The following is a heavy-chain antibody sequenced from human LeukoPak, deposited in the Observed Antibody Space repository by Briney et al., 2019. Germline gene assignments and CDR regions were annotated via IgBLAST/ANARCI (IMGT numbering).Heavy chain of an antibody. CDR3: ARDSSGYAEIDY. CDR1: GFTFSSYA. Sequence: GGSLRLSCAASGFTFSSYAMPWVRQAPGKGLEWVSGISGSGGGTYYADSVKGRFTISRDNSKNTLYLQMNSLTAEDTAVYYCARDSSGYAEIDYWGQGTLVTVAS. V-gene: IGHV3-23*01. D-gene: IGHD3-22*01. CDR2: ISGSGGGT. J-gene: IGHJ4*02.